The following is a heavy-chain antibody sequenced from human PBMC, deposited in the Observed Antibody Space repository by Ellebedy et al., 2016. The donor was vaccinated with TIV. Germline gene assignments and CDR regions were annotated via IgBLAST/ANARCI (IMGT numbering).Heavy chain of an antibody. J-gene: IGHJ3*02. CDR2: ISGSGGST. CDR1: GFTFSSYA. Sequence: GESLKISCAASGFTFSSYAMSWVRQAPGKGLEWVSAISGSGGSTYYADSVKGRFTISRDNSKNTLYLQMNSLRAEDTAVYYCAKGLMGPHIVVVIPLAFDIWGQGTMVTVSS. CDR3: AKGLMGPHIVVVIPLAFDI. V-gene: IGHV3-23*01. D-gene: IGHD2-21*01.